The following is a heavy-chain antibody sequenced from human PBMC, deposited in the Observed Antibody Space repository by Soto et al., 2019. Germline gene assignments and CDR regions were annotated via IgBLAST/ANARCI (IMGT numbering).Heavy chain of an antibody. CDR2: MYNTGST. CDR3: ARDLWGYCGTDCYPLDV. V-gene: IGHV4-59*01. J-gene: IGHJ6*02. D-gene: IGHD2-21*02. CDR1: GGSISRYY. Sequence: QVQLQESGPGLVKPSETLSLTCTVSGGSISRYYWSWIRQPPGKGLEWIGYMYNTGSTVYNPSFKSRVTISVDTSKNQFSLKLNPVTAAATAVYYCARDLWGYCGTDCYPLDVWGQGTTVTVSS.